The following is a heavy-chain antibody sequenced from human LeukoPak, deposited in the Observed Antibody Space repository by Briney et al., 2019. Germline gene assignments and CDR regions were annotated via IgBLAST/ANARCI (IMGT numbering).Heavy chain of an antibody. V-gene: IGHV3-30*03. CDR1: GFTFRTYG. J-gene: IGHJ3*02. D-gene: IGHD2-2*01. CDR3: ARDYAYAFDI. CDR2: ISYDGSNK. Sequence: GRSLRLSCAASGFTFRTYGMHWVRQAPGKGLEWVAVISYDGSNKYYADSVKGRFTISGDNAKNSVHLQMNSLRDEDTAVYYCARDYAYAFDIWGQGTMVTVSS.